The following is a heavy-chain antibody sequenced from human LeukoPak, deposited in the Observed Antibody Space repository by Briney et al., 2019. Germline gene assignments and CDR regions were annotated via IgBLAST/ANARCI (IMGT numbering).Heavy chain of an antibody. CDR1: GFTFDDYA. J-gene: IGHJ4*02. V-gene: IGHV3-9*01. CDR3: ARGDAVSGHQ. D-gene: IGHD3-16*01. CDR2: ISWNSGSI. Sequence: PGGSLRLSCAASGFTFDDYAMHWVRQAPGKGLEWVSGISWNSGSIGYADSVKGRFTISRDNTKNLLFLQMNGLRVEDTAVYYCARGDAVSGHQWGQGPGVTVPS.